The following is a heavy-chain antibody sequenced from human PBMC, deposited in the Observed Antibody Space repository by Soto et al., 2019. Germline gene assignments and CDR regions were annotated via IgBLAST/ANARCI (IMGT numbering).Heavy chain of an antibody. CDR3: ARVYPHRGYGY. V-gene: IGHV1-3*01. CDR1: GYTFNSYA. J-gene: IGHJ4*02. Sequence: SGKVSCKASGYTFNSYAMHWVRQAPGQRPEWMGWINAGNGNTKYSQKFKGRVTITRDTSASTAYMELSSLRSEDTAVYYCARVYPHRGYGYWGQGTLVTVSS. D-gene: IGHD3-10*01. CDR2: INAGNGNT.